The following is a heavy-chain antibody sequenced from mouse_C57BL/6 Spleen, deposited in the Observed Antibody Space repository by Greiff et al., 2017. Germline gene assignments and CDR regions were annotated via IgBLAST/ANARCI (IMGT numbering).Heavy chain of an antibody. J-gene: IGHJ3*01. Sequence: QVQLQQPGAELVKPGASVKLSCKASGYTFTSYWMHWVKQRPGPGLEWIGRIDPNSGGTKYNEKFKSKATLTVDTPSSTAYMQLSSLTSEDSAVYYGARSHSSGLSWFAYWGQGTLVTVSA. V-gene: IGHV1-72*01. CDR1: GYTFTSYW. D-gene: IGHD3-2*02. CDR2: IDPNSGGT. CDR3: ARSHSSGLSWFAY.